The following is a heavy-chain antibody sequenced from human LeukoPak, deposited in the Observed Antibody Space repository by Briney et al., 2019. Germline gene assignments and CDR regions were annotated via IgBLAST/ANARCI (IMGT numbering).Heavy chain of an antibody. V-gene: IGHV3-30*04. D-gene: IGHD5-18*01. CDR3: ARAYSYGFDY. Sequence: TGGSLRLSCAASGFTFSSCAMHWVRQAPGKGLEWVAVISYDGSNKYYADSVKGRFTISRDNSKNTLYLQMNSLRAEDTAVYYCARAYSYGFDYWGQGTLVTVSS. CDR2: ISYDGSNK. J-gene: IGHJ4*02. CDR1: GFTFSSCA.